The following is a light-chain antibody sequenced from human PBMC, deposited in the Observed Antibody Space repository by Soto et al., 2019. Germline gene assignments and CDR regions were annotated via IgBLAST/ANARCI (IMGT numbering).Light chain of an antibody. CDR2: AAS. Sequence: AIRMTQSPSSFSASTGDRVTITCRASQGISSYLAWYQQKPGKAPKLLIYAASTLQSGVPSRFSGSGSGTDFTLTISCLQSEDFATYSCQQYYSYPTAVGQGTKVEIK. CDR1: QGISSY. J-gene: IGKJ1*01. V-gene: IGKV1-8*01. CDR3: QQYYSYPTA.